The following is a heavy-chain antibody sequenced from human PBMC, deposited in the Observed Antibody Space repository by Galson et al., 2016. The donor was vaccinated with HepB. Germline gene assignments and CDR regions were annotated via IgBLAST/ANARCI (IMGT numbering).Heavy chain of an antibody. J-gene: IGHJ3*02. Sequence: SLRLSCAASGFIFSSYGMHWVRQAPGKGLEWVAVIWHDGTIKYYTASVKGPFTISRDSSNNTLYLQMNSLRAEDTAVYYCARDSMATSTGLDGFDIWGRGTMVTVSP. V-gene: IGHV3-33*01. CDR3: ARDSMATSTGLDGFDI. D-gene: IGHD5-24*01. CDR1: GFIFSSYG. CDR2: IWHDGTIK.